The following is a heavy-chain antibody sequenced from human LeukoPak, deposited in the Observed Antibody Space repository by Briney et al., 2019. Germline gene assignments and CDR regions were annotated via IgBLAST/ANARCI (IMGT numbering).Heavy chain of an antibody. CDR1: GGSISSHY. CDR2: IYYSGST. J-gene: IGHJ5*02. V-gene: IGHV4-59*11. D-gene: IGHD3-3*01. Sequence: SETLSLTCTVSGGSISSHYWSWIRQPPGKGLEWIGYIYYSGSTNYNPSLKSRVTISVDTSKNQFSLKLSSVTAADTAVYYCARTSRDVWSENNWFDPWGQGTLVTVSS. CDR3: ARTSRDVWSENNWFDP.